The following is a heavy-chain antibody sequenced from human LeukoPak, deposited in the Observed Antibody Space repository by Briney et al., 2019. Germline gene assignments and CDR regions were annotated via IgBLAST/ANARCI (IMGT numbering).Heavy chain of an antibody. V-gene: IGHV4-30-4*08. Sequence: TPSETLSLTCTVSGGSISSGDYYWSWIRQPPGKGLEWIGYIYYSGSTYYNPSLKSRVTISVDTSKNQFSLKLSSVTAADTAVYYCAREDCSSTSCSLSGWFDPWGQGTLVTVSS. J-gene: IGHJ5*02. CDR3: AREDCSSTSCSLSGWFDP. CDR2: IYYSGST. CDR1: GGSISSGDYY. D-gene: IGHD2-2*01.